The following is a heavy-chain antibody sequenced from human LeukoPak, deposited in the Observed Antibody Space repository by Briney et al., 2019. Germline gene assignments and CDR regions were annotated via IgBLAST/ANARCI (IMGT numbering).Heavy chain of an antibody. CDR2: INHSGST. J-gene: IGHJ4*02. V-gene: IGHV4-34*01. D-gene: IGHD3-22*01. Sequence: KPSETLSLTCAVYGGSFSGYYWSWIRQPPGKGLEWIGEINHSGSTNYNPSLKSRVTISVDTSKNQFSLKLSSVTAADTAVYYCARYDSSGYSYRGGFDYWGQGTLVTVSS. CDR1: GGSFSGYY. CDR3: ARYDSSGYSYRGGFDY.